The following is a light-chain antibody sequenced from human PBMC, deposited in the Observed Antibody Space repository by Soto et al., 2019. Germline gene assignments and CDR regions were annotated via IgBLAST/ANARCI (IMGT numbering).Light chain of an antibody. Sequence: DIVMTQSPDSLAMSLGERATINCKSSQSVLYSSNNKNYLAWYQQKPGQPPKLLIYWASTRESGVPDRFSGSGSGTDFTLTISSLQAEDVAVYYCQQSYSLPRTFGQGTKVEIK. CDR3: QQSYSLPRT. CDR1: QSVLYSSNNKNY. V-gene: IGKV4-1*01. J-gene: IGKJ1*01. CDR2: WAS.